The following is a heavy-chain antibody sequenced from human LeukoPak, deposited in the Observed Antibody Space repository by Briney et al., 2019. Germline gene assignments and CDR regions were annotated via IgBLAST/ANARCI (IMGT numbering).Heavy chain of an antibody. J-gene: IGHJ4*02. Sequence: ASVKVSYKASGYTFTSYDINWVRQATGQGLEWMGWMNPNSGNTGYAQKFQGRVTMTRNTSISTAYMELSSLRSEDTAVYYCARLAGYSSGLDYWGQGTLVTVSS. V-gene: IGHV1-8*01. D-gene: IGHD6-19*01. CDR1: GYTFTSYD. CDR2: MNPNSGNT. CDR3: ARLAGYSSGLDY.